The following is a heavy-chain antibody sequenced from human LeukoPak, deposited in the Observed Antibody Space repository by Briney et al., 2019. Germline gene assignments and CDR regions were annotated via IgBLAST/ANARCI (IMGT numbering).Heavy chain of an antibody. J-gene: IGHJ4*02. CDR2: IITIFGTA. Sequence: SVKVSCKASGGTFSSYAISWVRQAPGQGLEWMGRIITIFGTANYAQKFQGRVTITTDESTSTAYMELSSLRSEDTAVYYCASGPRDYDILTGYYQPLDYWGQGTLVTVSS. CDR1: GGTFSSYA. D-gene: IGHD3-9*01. CDR3: ASGPRDYDILTGYYQPLDY. V-gene: IGHV1-69*05.